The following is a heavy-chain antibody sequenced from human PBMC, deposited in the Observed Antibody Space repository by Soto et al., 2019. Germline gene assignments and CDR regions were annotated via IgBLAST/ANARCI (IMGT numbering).Heavy chain of an antibody. V-gene: IGHV3-74*01. J-gene: IGHJ6*02. CDR1: GFTFSAYW. Sequence: EVQLVESGGGLVQPGGSLRLSCAASGFTFSAYWMHWVRQAPGKGLVWVSRIKDDGDGANYADSVQGRFTISRDNAKNTLYLQMNSRRPEDTAVYYCTRVGATWMDVWGQGTTVTVSS. CDR2: IKDDGDGA. CDR3: TRVGATWMDV. D-gene: IGHD1-26*01.